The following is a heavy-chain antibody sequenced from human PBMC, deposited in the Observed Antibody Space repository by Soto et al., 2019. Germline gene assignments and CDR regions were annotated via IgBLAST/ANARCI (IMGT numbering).Heavy chain of an antibody. CDR3: ARGRYGDY. J-gene: IGHJ4*02. D-gene: IGHD1-1*01. Sequence: QVHLVQSGAEVKKPGASVKVSCKGSGYAFTTYGITWVRQAPGQGLEWMGWISAHNGNTNYTQKLQGRVTVTRDTSTSTAYMELRSLRSDDTAVYYCARGRYGDYWGQGALVTVSS. V-gene: IGHV1-18*01. CDR2: ISAHNGNT. CDR1: GYAFTTYG.